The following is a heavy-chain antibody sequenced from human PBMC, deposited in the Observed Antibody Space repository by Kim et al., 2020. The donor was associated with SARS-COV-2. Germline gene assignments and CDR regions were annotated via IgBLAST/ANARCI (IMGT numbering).Heavy chain of an antibody. Sequence: GGSLRRSCAASGFTFSSYAMHWVRQAPGKGLEWVAVISYDGSNKYYVDSVKGRFTISRDNSKNTLYLQMNSLRAEDTAVYYCARGYYDFWSGYYEAYYGMDVWGQGTTVTVSS. J-gene: IGHJ6*02. V-gene: IGHV3-30*04. CDR1: GFTFSSYA. CDR3: ARGYYDFWSGYYEAYYGMDV. D-gene: IGHD3-3*01. CDR2: ISYDGSNK.